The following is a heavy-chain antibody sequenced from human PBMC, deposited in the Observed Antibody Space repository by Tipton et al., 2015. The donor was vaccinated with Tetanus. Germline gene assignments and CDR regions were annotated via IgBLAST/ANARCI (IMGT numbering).Heavy chain of an antibody. D-gene: IGHD3-22*01. CDR2: INPSGGST. Sequence: QLVQSGAEVKKPGASVEVSCKASGYTFTSYYMHWVRQAPGQGLEWMGIINPSGGSTSYAQKFQGRVTMTRDTSTSTVYMELRSLTSADTAVYYCAREAINSEDRRAFDVWGQGTMVTVSS. V-gene: IGHV1-46*01. J-gene: IGHJ3*01. CDR1: GYTFTSYY. CDR3: AREAINSEDRRAFDV.